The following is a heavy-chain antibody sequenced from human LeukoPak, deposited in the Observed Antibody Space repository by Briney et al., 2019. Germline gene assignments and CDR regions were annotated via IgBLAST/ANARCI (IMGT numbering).Heavy chain of an antibody. Sequence: SETLSLTCTVSGGSINSSFYWGWIRQPPGKGLEWIGSLFYRGSTYYNPSLKSRVTISVDTSKNQFSLKLSSVTAADTAVYYCARRGSYYYDSSGYYAFDYWGQGTLVAVSS. CDR2: LFYRGST. D-gene: IGHD3-22*01. CDR1: GGSINSSFY. CDR3: ARRGSYYYDSSGYYAFDY. J-gene: IGHJ4*02. V-gene: IGHV4-39*07.